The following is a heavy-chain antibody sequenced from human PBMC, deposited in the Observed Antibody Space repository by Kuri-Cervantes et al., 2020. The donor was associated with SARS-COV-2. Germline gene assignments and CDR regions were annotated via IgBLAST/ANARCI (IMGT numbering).Heavy chain of an antibody. D-gene: IGHD4-23*01. V-gene: IGHV3-43*01. CDR1: GFTFDDYT. Sequence: GESLKISCAASGFTFDDYTMHWVRQAPGKGLELVSLISWDGGSTYYADSVKGRFTISRDTSKNSLYLQMNSLRTEDTALYYWAKDMTPDYGGNVDYWGQGTLVTVSS. CDR2: ISWDGGST. J-gene: IGHJ4*02. CDR3: AKDMTPDYGGNVDY.